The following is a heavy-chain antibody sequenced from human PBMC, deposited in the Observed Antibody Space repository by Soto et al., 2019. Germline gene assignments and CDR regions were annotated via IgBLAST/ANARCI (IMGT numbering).Heavy chain of an antibody. J-gene: IGHJ6*02. D-gene: IGHD6-6*01. CDR1: GGTFSSYA. CDR2: IIPIFGTA. V-gene: IGHV1-69*13. Sequence: GASVKVSCKASGGTFSSYAISWVRQAPGQGLEWMGGIIPIFGTANYAQKFQGRVTITADESTSTAYMELSSLRSEDTAVYYCARAWYSSSRNYYGMDVWGQGTTVTVSS. CDR3: ARAWYSSSRNYYGMDV.